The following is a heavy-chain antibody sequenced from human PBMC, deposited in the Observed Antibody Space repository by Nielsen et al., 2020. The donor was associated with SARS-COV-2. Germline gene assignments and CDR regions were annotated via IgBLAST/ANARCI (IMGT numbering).Heavy chain of an antibody. Sequence: SLKISCAASGFTFDDYAMHWVRQAPGKGLEWVSGISWNSGSIGYADSVKGRFTISRDNAKNSLYLQMNSLRAEDTAVYYCARGGSSGSYYKYYYYGMDVWGQGTTVTVSS. CDR1: GFTFDDYA. V-gene: IGHV3-9*01. J-gene: IGHJ6*02. D-gene: IGHD3-10*01. CDR2: ISWNSGSI. CDR3: ARGGSSGSYYKYYYYGMDV.